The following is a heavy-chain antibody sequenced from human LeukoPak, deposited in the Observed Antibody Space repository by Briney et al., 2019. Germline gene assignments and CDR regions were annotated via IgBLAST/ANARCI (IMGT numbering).Heavy chain of an antibody. Sequence: GGSLRLSCAASGFTFSSYGMHWVRQAPGKGPEWVAFIRYDGSNKYYADSVKGRFTISRDNSKNTLYLQMNSLRAEDTAVYYCAKSITMIVVVTQHWGQGTLVTVSS. CDR1: GFTFSSYG. CDR2: IRYDGSNK. CDR3: AKSITMIVVVTQH. J-gene: IGHJ1*01. V-gene: IGHV3-30*02. D-gene: IGHD3-22*01.